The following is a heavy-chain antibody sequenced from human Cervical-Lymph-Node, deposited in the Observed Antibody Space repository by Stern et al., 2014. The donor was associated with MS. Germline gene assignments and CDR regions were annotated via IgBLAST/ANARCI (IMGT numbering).Heavy chain of an antibody. CDR1: GYSFTKYW. CDR2: IYPGDSDV. J-gene: IGHJ6*02. Sequence: EVQLVESGAEVKKPGESLRISCQTSGYSFTKYWITWVRHVPGRGLDWMGVIYPGDSDVKYGPSFRGQVTISVDRSTSTAFLQWSSLKASDTAIYYCARHSGEGAHYYYYFGLDHWGRGTTVTVSS. V-gene: IGHV5-51*01. CDR3: ARHSGEGAHYYYYFGLDH. D-gene: IGHD1-26*01.